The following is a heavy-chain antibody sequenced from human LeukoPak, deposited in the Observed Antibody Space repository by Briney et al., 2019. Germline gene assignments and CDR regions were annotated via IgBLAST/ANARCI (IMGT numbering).Heavy chain of an antibody. CDR1: GFTLSDHY. D-gene: IGHD1-26*01. J-gene: IGHJ4*02. V-gene: IGHV3-11*01. CDR3: ARAVSGSYPIN. Sequence: GGSLRLSCVASGFTLSDHYMSWIRQSPEKGLEWVSYISTTGVVLYYADSVKGRFTISRDNAKNSLYLQMNSLTAEDTAVYYCARAVSGSYPINWGQGTLVTVSS. CDR2: ISTTGVVL.